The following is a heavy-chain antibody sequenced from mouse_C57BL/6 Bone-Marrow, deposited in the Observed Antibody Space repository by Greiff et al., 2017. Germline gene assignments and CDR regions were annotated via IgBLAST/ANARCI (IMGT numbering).Heavy chain of an antibody. CDR1: GYTFTSYW. J-gene: IGHJ2*01. V-gene: IGHV1-59*01. Sequence: QVQLQQSGAELVRPGTSVTLSCKASGYTFTSYWMHWVKQRPGQGLEWIGVIDPATSYTTYNQKFKGKDTLTVDTSSSTAYVQLSSLTSTDSAVYYCARDGYYDYFDYWGQGTTLTVSS. D-gene: IGHD2-3*01. CDR3: ARDGYYDYFDY. CDR2: IDPATSYT.